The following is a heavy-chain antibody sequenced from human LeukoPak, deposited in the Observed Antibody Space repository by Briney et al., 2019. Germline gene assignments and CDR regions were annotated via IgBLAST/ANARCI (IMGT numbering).Heavy chain of an antibody. CDR2: NYWNDDK. CDR1: GFSLSPSGVG. Sequence: SGATLVKPTQTLTFTFSFYGFSLSPSGVGLGWIRQPPGKPLEWLALNYWNDDKRYSPSLKSRLNIPNDTPKSQVVLTMTNMDPVDTGTYYCAHRAIVGATTSDYYFDYWGQGTLVTVSS. J-gene: IGHJ4*02. CDR3: AHRAIVGATTSDYYFDY. V-gene: IGHV2-5*01. D-gene: IGHD1-26*01.